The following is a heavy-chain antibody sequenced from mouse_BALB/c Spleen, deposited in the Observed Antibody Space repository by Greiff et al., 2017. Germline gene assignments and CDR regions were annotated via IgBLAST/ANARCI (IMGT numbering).Heavy chain of an antibody. D-gene: IGHD1-1*01. CDR1: GFTFSSFG. J-gene: IGHJ2*01. CDR2: ISSGSSTI. Sequence: EVKLVESGGGLVQPGGSRKLSCAASGFTFSSFGMHWVRQAPEKGLEWVAYISSGSSTIYYADTVKGRFTISRDNPKNTLFLQMTSLRSEDTAMYYCARENYDSSYYYGSSFIDYWGQGTTLTVSS. V-gene: IGHV5-17*02. CDR3: ARENYDSSYYYGSSFIDY.